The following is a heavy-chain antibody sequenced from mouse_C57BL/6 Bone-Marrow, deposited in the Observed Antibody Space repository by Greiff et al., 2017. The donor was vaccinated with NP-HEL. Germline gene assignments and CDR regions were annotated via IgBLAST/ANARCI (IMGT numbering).Heavy chain of an antibody. CDR1: GFSFNTYA. CDR3: VRQACRLRRGAMDY. J-gene: IGHJ4*01. CDR2: IRSKSNNYAT. Sequence: DVQRVESGGGLVQPKGSLKLSCAASGFSFNTYAMNRVRQAPGKGLEWVARIRSKSNNYATYYADSVKDRFTISRDDSESMLYLQMNNLKTEDTAMYYCVRQACRLRRGAMDYWGQGTSVTVSS. D-gene: IGHD2-4*01. V-gene: IGHV10-1*01.